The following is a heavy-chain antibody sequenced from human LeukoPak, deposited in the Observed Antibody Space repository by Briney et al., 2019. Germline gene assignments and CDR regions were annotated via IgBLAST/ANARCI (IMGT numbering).Heavy chain of an antibody. CDR3: ARLRSGVVVDY. CDR2: IHYSGST. J-gene: IGHJ4*02. Sequence: SETLSLTCTVSGGSINNYYWNWLRQPPGKGLEWIGWIHYSGSTTYNPSLKSRVTISVDTSKNQFSLKLSSVTAADTAVYYCARLRSGVVVDYWGQGTLVTVSS. D-gene: IGHD3-3*01. CDR1: GGSINNYY. V-gene: IGHV4-59*08.